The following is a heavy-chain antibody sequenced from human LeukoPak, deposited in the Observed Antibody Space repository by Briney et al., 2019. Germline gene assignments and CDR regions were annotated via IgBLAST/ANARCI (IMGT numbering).Heavy chain of an antibody. V-gene: IGHV3-9*01. Sequence: PGGSLRLSCAASGFTFDDYAMHWVRQAPGKGLEWVSGISWNSGSMGYADSVKGRFTISRDNTKNSLYLQMNSLRAEDTALYYCAKDFSYYYGSGSYYGTWGQGTLVTVSS. D-gene: IGHD3-10*01. CDR2: ISWNSGSM. CDR1: GFTFDDYA. J-gene: IGHJ5*02. CDR3: AKDFSYYYGSGSYYGT.